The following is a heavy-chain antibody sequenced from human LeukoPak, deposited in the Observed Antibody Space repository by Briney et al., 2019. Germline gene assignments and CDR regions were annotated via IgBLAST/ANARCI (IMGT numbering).Heavy chain of an antibody. D-gene: IGHD2-21*02. V-gene: IGHV1-69*04. CDR2: IIPILGIA. Sequence: GSSVKVSCKASGGTFSSYTISWVRQAPGQGLEWMGRIIPILGIANYAQKFQGRVTITADKSTSTAYMELSSLRSEDTAVYYCARDLCGGDCCLNWFDPWGQGTLVTVSS. J-gene: IGHJ5*02. CDR1: GGTFSSYT. CDR3: ARDLCGGDCCLNWFDP.